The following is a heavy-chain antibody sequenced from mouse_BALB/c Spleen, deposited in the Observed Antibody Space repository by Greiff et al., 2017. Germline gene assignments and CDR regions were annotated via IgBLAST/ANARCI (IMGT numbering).Heavy chain of an antibody. D-gene: IGHD2-1*01. J-gene: IGHJ2*01. CDR3: ARRYYGNSNYFDY. CDR1: GYTFTSYW. V-gene: IGHV1S81*02. Sequence: VQLQQSGAELVKPGASVKLSCKASGYTFTSYWMHWVKQRPGQGLEWIGEINPSNGRTNYNEKFKSKATLTVDKSSSTAYMQLSSLTSEDSAVYYCARRYYGNSNYFDYWGQGTTLTVSS. CDR2: INPSNGRT.